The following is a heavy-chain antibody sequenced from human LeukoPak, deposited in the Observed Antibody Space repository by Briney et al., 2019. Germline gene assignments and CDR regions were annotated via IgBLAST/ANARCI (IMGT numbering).Heavy chain of an antibody. CDR3: ARGGGLDV. V-gene: IGHV3-7*03. D-gene: IGHD3-16*01. CDR2: INHNGNVN. CDR1: GFTFISYW. Sequence: PVGSLPLSCAASGFTFISYWMNCARQAPGKGVEGVASINHNGNVNYYVDSVKGRYNISRDNAKNSLYLQMSNLRAEDTAVYFCARGGGLDVWGQGATVTVSS. J-gene: IGHJ6*02.